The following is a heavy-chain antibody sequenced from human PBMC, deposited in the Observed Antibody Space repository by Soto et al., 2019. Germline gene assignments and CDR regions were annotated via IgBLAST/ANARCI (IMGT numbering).Heavy chain of an antibody. V-gene: IGHV1-24*01. CDR2: FDPEDGET. Sequence: ASVKVSCKVSGYTLTELSMHWVRQAPGKGLEWMGGFDPEDGETIYAQKFQGRVTMTEDTSTDTAYMELSSLRSEDTAVYYCATRYCSSTSCYGGDYYYYYGMDVWGQGTTVTVSS. D-gene: IGHD2-2*01. CDR1: GYTLTELS. CDR3: ATRYCSSTSCYGGDYYYYYGMDV. J-gene: IGHJ6*02.